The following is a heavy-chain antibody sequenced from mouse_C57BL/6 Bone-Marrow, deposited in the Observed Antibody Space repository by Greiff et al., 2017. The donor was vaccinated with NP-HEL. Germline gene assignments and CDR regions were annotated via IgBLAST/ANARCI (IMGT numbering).Heavy chain of an antibody. Sequence: EVQLQQSGPELVKPGASVKMSCKASGYTFTDYNMHWVKQSHGKSLEWIGYINPTNGGTSYNQKFKGKATLTVNKSSSTAYMELRSLTSEDSAVYYCAKGGQLRLPYYFDYWGQGTTLTVSS. CDR1: GYTFTDYN. J-gene: IGHJ2*01. D-gene: IGHD3-2*02. CDR2: INPTNGGT. CDR3: AKGGQLRLPYYFDY. V-gene: IGHV1-22*01.